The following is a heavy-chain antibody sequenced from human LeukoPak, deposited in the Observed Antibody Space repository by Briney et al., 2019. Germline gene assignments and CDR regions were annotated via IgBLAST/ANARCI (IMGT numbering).Heavy chain of an antibody. Sequence: PGGSLRLSCAASGFTFSSSAMSWVRQAPGKGLEWVSAISNNGGYTYYADSVQGRFTASRDNAKNTLYLQVNNLRAEDTAVYYCARGPNSNWSGLDFWGQGTLLTVSS. CDR1: GFTFSSSA. V-gene: IGHV3-23*01. CDR2: ISNNGGYT. J-gene: IGHJ4*02. D-gene: IGHD6-6*01. CDR3: ARGPNSNWSGLDF.